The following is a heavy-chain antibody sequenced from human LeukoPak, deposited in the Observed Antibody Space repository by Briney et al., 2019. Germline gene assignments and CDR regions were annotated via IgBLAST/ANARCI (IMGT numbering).Heavy chain of an antibody. CDR1: GFTFSSYA. V-gene: IGHV3-30*04. J-gene: IGHJ4*02. Sequence: RGSLRLSCAASGFTFSSYAMHWVRQAPGKGLEWVAVISYDGSNKYYADSVKGRFTISRDNSKNTLYLQMNSLRAEDTAVYYCARDLTFDGGWGQGTLVTVSS. D-gene: IGHD3-9*01. CDR3: ARDLTFDGG. CDR2: ISYDGSNK.